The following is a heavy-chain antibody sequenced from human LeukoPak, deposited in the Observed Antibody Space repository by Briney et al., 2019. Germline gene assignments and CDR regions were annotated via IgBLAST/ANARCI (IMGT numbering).Heavy chain of an antibody. CDR1: GFTFSSYA. Sequence: GGSLRLSCAASGFTFSSYAMSWVRQAPGKGLEWVSAISGSGGSTYYADSVKGRFTISRDNSKNTLYLQMNSLRAKDTAVYYCAKSSWDSSTAWAFDYWGQGTLVTVSS. D-gene: IGHD2-2*01. CDR2: ISGSGGST. CDR3: AKSSWDSSTAWAFDY. V-gene: IGHV3-23*01. J-gene: IGHJ4*02.